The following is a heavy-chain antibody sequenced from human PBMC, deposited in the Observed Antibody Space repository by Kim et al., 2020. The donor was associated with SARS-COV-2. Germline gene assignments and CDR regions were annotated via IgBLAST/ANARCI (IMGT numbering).Heavy chain of an antibody. D-gene: IGHD5-12*01. Sequence: GGSLRLSCAASGFTFSSYSVNWVRQAPGKGLEWVSYISSSSSTIYYADSVKGRFTISRDNAKNSLYLQMNSLRDEDTAVYYCASGYSGYDNFDYWGQGTLVTVSS. CDR3: ASGYSGYDNFDY. V-gene: IGHV3-48*02. CDR2: ISSSSSTI. J-gene: IGHJ4*02. CDR1: GFTFSSYS.